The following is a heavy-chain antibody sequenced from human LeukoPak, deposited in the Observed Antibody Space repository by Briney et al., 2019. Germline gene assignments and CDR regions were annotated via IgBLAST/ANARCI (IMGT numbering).Heavy chain of an antibody. CDR2: LSSSGGST. Sequence: GGTLRLSCAASGFTFSNYGMNWVRQAPGKGLEWVSALSSSGGSTYYADSVKGRFTISRDNSKNTLYLQMSSLRAEDTAVYYGAKGGVFAWLTYYYMDVWGKGPRSSSP. CDR3: AKGGVFAWLTYYYMDV. D-gene: IGHD3-9*01. V-gene: IGHV3-23*01. CDR1: GFTFSNYG. J-gene: IGHJ6*03.